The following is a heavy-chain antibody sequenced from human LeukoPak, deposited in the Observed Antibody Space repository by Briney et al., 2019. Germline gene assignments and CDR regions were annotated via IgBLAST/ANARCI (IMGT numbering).Heavy chain of an antibody. Sequence: GGSLRLSCEVSGFIFNKCWMSWVRQAPGKGLEWVAVIWYDGSHKYYADSVKGRFTISRDNSKNTLHLQMNSLRAEDTAVYYCARDLLLWFGELSGDSDYWGQGTLVTVSS. V-gene: IGHV3-33*07. CDR2: IWYDGSHK. D-gene: IGHD3-10*01. CDR1: GFIFNKCW. J-gene: IGHJ4*02. CDR3: ARDLLLWFGELSGDSDY.